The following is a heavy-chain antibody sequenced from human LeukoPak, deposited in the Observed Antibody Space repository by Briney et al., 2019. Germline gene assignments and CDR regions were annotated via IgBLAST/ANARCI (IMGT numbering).Heavy chain of an antibody. CDR1: GFTFDDYA. CDR2: ISWNSGSV. D-gene: IGHD3-22*01. J-gene: IGHJ4*02. CDR3: ENNQYYDSSGPFDY. Sequence: GGSLRLSCAASGFTFDDYAMYWVRQAPGKGLEWVSGISWNSGSVGYADSVKGRFTISRDNAKNSLYLQMDSLRAEDTAVYYCENNQYYDSSGPFDYWGQGTLVTVSS. V-gene: IGHV3-9*01.